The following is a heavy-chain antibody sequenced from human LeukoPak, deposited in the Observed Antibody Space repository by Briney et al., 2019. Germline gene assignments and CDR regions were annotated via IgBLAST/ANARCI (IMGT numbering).Heavy chain of an antibody. CDR1: GGSISSYY. V-gene: IGHV4-59*01. CDR3: ATETRGSGYGLYYYYGMDV. CDR2: IYYSGST. D-gene: IGHD5-12*01. J-gene: IGHJ6*02. Sequence: SETLSLTCTVSGGSISSYYWSWIRQPPGKGLEWVGYIYYSGSTNYNPSLKSRVTISVDTSKNQFSLKLSSVTAADTAVYYCATETRGSGYGLYYYYGMDVWGQGTTVTVSS.